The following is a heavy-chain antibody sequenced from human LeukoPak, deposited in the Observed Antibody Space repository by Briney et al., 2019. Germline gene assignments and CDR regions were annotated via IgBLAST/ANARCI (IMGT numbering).Heavy chain of an antibody. CDR2: IYYSGST. D-gene: IGHD1-26*01. CDR3: ARHEYSGSYYGLSWFDP. J-gene: IGHJ5*02. V-gene: IGHV4-39*01. CDR1: GGSISSSGYY. Sequence: SETLSLTCSVSGGSISSSGYYWGWIRQPPGKGLEWIASIYYSGSTYYNPSLKSRVTISVDTSKNQLSLKLSSLTAADTAVYYCARHEYSGSYYGLSWFDPWGQGTLVTVSS.